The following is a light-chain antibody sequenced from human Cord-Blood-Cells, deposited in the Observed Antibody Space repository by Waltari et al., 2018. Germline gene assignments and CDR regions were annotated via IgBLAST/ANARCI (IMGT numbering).Light chain of an antibody. CDR3: QQFNNWPPRIT. CDR2: GAS. V-gene: IGKV3-15*01. Sequence: EIVLTQSPATLSVSPGERATPPCRASQRGSSTLAWYQQKTGQAPRRLIYGASTRATGIPARFSGSGSGTEFTLTISGLQSEDFAVYYCQQFNNWPPRITFGPGTKVDIK. CDR1: QRGSST. J-gene: IGKJ3*01.